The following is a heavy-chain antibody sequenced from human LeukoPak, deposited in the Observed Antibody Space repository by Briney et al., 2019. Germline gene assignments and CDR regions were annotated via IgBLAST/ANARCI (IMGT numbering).Heavy chain of an antibody. CDR1: GGSISTYY. CDR3: ARDRRGYGTPFDY. CDR2: VYYSGST. V-gene: IGHV4-59*01. Sequence: PSETLSLTCTLSGGSISTYYWSWIRQPPGKGLEWIGYVYYSGSTNYNPSLKSRVTISLDTSKSQFSLKLSSVTAADTAVYYCARDRRGYGTPFDYWGQGTLVTVSS. D-gene: IGHD4-17*01. J-gene: IGHJ4*02.